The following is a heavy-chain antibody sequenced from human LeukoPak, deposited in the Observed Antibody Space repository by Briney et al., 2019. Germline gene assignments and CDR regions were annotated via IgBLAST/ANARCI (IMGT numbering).Heavy chain of an antibody. CDR1: GGSISSYY. Sequence: SETLSLTCTVSGGSISSYYWNWIPQPPGKGLEWIGYIYYSGSTNYNPSLKNRVTMSVDTPKNQFSLKLSSVTAADTAVYYCARGGPGLYYYGLDVWGQGTTVTVSS. D-gene: IGHD7-27*01. J-gene: IGHJ6*02. V-gene: IGHV4-59*01. CDR3: ARGGPGLYYYGLDV. CDR2: IYYSGST.